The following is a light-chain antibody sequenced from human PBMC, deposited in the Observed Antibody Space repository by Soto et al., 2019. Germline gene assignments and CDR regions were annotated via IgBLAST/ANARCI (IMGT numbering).Light chain of an antibody. J-gene: IGLJ1*01. CDR1: SSDVGAYNY. V-gene: IGLV2-8*01. Sequence: QSVLTQPPSASGSLGQSVTISCTGTSSDVGAYNYVSWYQQHPGKAPKLMIYEVTRRPSGVPDRFSGSKSGNTASLNVSGLQAEDEADYFCCSSAPESTYVFGTGTKVTVL. CDR2: EVT. CDR3: CSSAPESTYV.